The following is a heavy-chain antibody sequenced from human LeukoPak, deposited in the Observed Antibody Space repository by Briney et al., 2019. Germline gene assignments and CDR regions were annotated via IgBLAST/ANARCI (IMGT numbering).Heavy chain of an antibody. CDR2: ISSSGSTI. V-gene: IGHV3-48*03. J-gene: IGHJ4*02. CDR3: AREGTYYFDC. CDR1: GFTFSTYK. D-gene: IGHD3-10*01. Sequence: GGSLRLSCAASGFTFSTYKMHWVRQAPGKGLEWVSYISSSGSTIYYADSVKGRFTISRDNAKNSLCLQMNSLRAEDTAVYYCAREGTYYFDCWGQGTLVTVSS.